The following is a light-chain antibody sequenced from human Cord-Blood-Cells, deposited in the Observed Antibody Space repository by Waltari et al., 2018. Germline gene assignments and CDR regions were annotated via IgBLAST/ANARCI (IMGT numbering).Light chain of an antibody. V-gene: IGKV3-20*01. Sequence: EIVLTQSPGTLSLSPGERATLSCRASQSVSSSYLAWYQQKPGQAPRLLIYGASSMATCIPDRFSGSGSWIDFTLTISRLEPEDFSVYYCHQYGSSPPYSFGQGTKLEIK. CDR2: GAS. J-gene: IGKJ2*03. CDR1: QSVSSSY. CDR3: HQYGSSPPYS.